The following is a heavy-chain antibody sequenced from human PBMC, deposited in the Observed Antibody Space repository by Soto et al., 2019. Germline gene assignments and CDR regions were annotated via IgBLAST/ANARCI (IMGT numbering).Heavy chain of an antibody. V-gene: IGHV3-33*01. CDR3: ATSGLDYYDSSGYFAGFDY. J-gene: IGHJ4*02. D-gene: IGHD3-22*01. Sequence: PGGSLRLSCAASGFTFSSYGMHWVRQAPGKGLEWVAVIWYDGSNRYYIDSVKGRFTISRDNSKNTLYLQMNSLRAEDTAVYYRATSGLDYYDSSGYFAGFDYWGQGTLVTVSS. CDR2: IWYDGSNR. CDR1: GFTFSSYG.